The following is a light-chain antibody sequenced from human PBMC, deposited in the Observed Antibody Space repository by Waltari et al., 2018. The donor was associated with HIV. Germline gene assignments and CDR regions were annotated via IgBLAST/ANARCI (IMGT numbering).Light chain of an antibody. J-gene: IGLJ2*01. CDR1: NSNIGNNY. V-gene: IGLV1-51*01. CDR3: GTWDSSLSAGV. CDR2: DNN. Sequence: QSVLTQPPSVSAAPGQKVTISCSGSNSNIGNNYVSWYQQLLGTAPKLLIYDNNKRPSGVPDRFSGSKSGTSATLGITGLQTGDEADYYCGTWDSSLSAGVFGGGTKLTVL.